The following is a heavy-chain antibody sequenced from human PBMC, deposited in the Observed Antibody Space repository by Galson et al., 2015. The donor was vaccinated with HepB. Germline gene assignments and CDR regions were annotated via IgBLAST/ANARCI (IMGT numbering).Heavy chain of an antibody. CDR3: ARSIHLGRGFDS. CDR1: GDSVSSNTVG. CDR2: TYYRSKWSN. J-gene: IGHJ5*01. Sequence: CAISGDSVSSNTVGWNRIRQSPSRGLEWLGRTYYRSKWSNDYAESVQSRITINPDTSKNQISLQLNSVTPEDTAVYCCARSIHLGRGFDSWGQGTLVTVSS. V-gene: IGHV6-1*01. D-gene: IGHD7-27*01.